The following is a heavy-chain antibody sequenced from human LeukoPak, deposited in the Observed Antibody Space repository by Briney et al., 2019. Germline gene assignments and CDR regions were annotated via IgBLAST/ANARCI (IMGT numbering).Heavy chain of an antibody. D-gene: IGHD2-8*01. CDR3: AKDKRCTNGVCYTFDY. Sequence: GGSLRLSCAASGFTFSDYYMSWIRQAPGKGLEWVSYISSSGSTIYYADSVKGRFTISRDNAKNSLYLQMNSLRAEDTAVYYCAKDKRCTNGVCYTFDYWGQGTLVTVSS. CDR1: GFTFSDYY. J-gene: IGHJ4*02. V-gene: IGHV3-11*04. CDR2: ISSSGSTI.